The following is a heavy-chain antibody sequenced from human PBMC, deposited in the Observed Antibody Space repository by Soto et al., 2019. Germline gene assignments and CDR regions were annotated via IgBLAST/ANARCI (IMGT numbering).Heavy chain of an antibody. V-gene: IGHV1-69*04. CDR3: ARDEAVIPRGSNWFDP. CDR1: GGTFSSYT. CDR2: IIPILGIA. D-gene: IGHD3-10*01. J-gene: IGHJ5*02. Sequence: ASVKVSCKASGGTFSSYTISWVRQAPGQGLEWMGRIIPILGIANYAQKFQGRVTITADKSTSTAYMELSSLRSEDTAVYYCARDEAVIPRGSNWFDPWGQGTLVTVSS.